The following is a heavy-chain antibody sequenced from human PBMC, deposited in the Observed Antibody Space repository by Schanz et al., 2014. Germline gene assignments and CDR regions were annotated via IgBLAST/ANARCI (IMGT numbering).Heavy chain of an antibody. J-gene: IGHJ6*02. V-gene: IGHV1-2*06. Sequence: QVQLVQSGAEVKKPGASVKVSCKASGHPFTAYYMHWVRQALGQGLEWMGRINPNSGGTNYAENCQGRVTMTRDTSTSTVYMELSRLTSDDTALYYCARDGHSSIWDSYYFYGLDVWGQGTTVTVSS. CDR3: ARDGHSSIWDSYYFYGLDV. CDR1: GHPFTAYY. CDR2: INPNSGGT. D-gene: IGHD6-13*01.